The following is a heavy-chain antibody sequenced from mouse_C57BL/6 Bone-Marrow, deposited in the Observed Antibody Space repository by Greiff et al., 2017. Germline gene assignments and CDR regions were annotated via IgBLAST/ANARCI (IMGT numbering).Heavy chain of an antibody. CDR3: ARNSGSSHYFDY. Sequence: QVQLQQSGPGLVQPSQSLSITCTVSGFSLPSYGVHWVRQSPGKGLEWLGVIWSGGSTAYNAAFISRLSISKDNSKSQVFFKMNSLQADDTAIYYCARNSGSSHYFDYWGQGTTLTVSS. V-gene: IGHV2-2*01. CDR2: IWSGGST. J-gene: IGHJ2*01. D-gene: IGHD1-1*01. CDR1: GFSLPSYG.